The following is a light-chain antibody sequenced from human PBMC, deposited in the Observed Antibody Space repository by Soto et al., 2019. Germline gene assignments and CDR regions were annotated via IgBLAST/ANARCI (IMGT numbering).Light chain of an antibody. V-gene: IGLV1-44*01. CDR3: SAWDNSLNGYV. CDR1: SSNIGSNT. Sequence: QSVLTQPLSVSASPGQRVTISCSGGSSNIGSNTVAWYQHLPGTAPPRLIFTAGQRPSGVPGRFSGSKSGTSAPLAISGLQSEDEGDYYCSAWDNSLNGYVFGPGTKVTVL. CDR2: TAG. J-gene: IGLJ1*01.